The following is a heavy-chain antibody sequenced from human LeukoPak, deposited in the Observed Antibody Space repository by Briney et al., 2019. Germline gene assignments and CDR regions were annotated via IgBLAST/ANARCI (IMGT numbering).Heavy chain of an antibody. Sequence: SETLSLTCAVYGGSFSGYYWSWIRQPPGKGLEWIGEINHSGSTNYNPSLKSRVTISVDTSKNQFSLKLSSVTAADTAVYYCARGRSRSPNKYYYYYYMDVWGKGTTVIVPS. V-gene: IGHV4-34*01. J-gene: IGHJ6*03. D-gene: IGHD3-10*01. CDR1: GGSFSGYY. CDR2: INHSGST. CDR3: ARGRSRSPNKYYYYYYMDV.